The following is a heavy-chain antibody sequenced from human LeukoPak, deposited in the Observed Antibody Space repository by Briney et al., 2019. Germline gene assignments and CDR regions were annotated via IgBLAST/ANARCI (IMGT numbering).Heavy chain of an antibody. J-gene: IGHJ4*02. CDR3: ARRDFSYGRKFDY. V-gene: IGHV4-38-2*02. CDR1: DYSISSGYY. CDR2: IYHSGST. Sequence: SETLSLTCTVSDYSISSGYYWAWIRQPPGKGLEWIGHIYHSGSTYYNPSLKSRVTISVDTSENQFSLKLSSVTAADTAVYYCARRDFSYGRKFDYWGQGTLVTVSS. D-gene: IGHD5-18*01.